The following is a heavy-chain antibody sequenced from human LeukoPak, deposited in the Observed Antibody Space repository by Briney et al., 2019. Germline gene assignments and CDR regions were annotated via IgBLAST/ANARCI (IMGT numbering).Heavy chain of an antibody. CDR2: INGDGSSA. J-gene: IGHJ4*02. Sequence: GGSLRLSCAASGFTLSSYWMHWVRQVPGKGLVWVSRINGDGSSADYADSVKGRFTISRDNAKNTLYLQMNSLRVEDTALYYCAKGGFVVATSLDYWGQGTLVTVSS. V-gene: IGHV3-74*01. CDR3: AKGGFVVATSLDY. D-gene: IGHD5-12*01. CDR1: GFTLSSYW.